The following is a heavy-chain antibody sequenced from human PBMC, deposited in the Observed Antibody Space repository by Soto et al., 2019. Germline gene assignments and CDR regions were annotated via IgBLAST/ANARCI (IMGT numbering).Heavy chain of an antibody. Sequence: GGSLRLSCAASGFTFSNYAMHWVRQAPGKGLEWVAVLSYDGSNKYYADSVKGRFTISRDNSKNTLYLQMNSLRAEDTAVYYCARGQWLGFDIWGQGTMVTVSS. CDR3: ARGQWLGFDI. D-gene: IGHD6-19*01. J-gene: IGHJ3*02. CDR1: GFTFSNYA. CDR2: LSYDGSNK. V-gene: IGHV3-30-3*01.